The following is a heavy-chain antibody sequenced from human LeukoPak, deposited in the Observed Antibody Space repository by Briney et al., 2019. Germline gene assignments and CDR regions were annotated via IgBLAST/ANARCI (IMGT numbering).Heavy chain of an antibody. CDR2: IKQDGSEK. CDR3: ARDRTKTLAGATQTRGYYFDY. J-gene: IGHJ4*02. D-gene: IGHD1-26*01. V-gene: IGHV3-7*01. Sequence: GGSLRLSCAASGFTFSSYWMSWVRQAPGKGLEWVANIKQDGSEKYYVDSVKGRFTISRDNAKNSLYLQMNSLRAEDTAVYYCARDRTKTLAGATQTRGYYFDYWGQGTLVTVSS. CDR1: GFTFSSYW.